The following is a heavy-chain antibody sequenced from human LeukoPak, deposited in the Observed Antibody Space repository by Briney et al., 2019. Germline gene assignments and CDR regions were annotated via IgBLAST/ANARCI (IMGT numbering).Heavy chain of an antibody. CDR1: GGTFCSYA. CDR2: IIPIFGTA. V-gene: IGHV1-69*13. Sequence: ASVKVSCKASGGTFCSYAISWVRQAPGQGLEWMGGIIPIFGTANYAQKFQGRVTITADESTSTAYMELSSLRSEDTAVYYCASAAAFQYYFDYWGQGTLVTVSS. J-gene: IGHJ4*02. CDR3: ASAAAFQYYFDY. D-gene: IGHD6-13*01.